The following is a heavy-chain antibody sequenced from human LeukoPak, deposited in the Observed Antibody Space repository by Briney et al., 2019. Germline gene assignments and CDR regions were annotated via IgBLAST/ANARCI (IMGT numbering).Heavy chain of an antibody. J-gene: IGHJ4*02. D-gene: IGHD3-10*01. CDR3: AKSYGSGNYFDS. V-gene: IGHV4-59*01. CDR1: GASLRSYY. CDR2: FYYSGNT. Sequence: SETLSLTCTVSGASLRSYYWSWVRQPPGKGLEWIGYFYYSGNTNYNPSLKSRVTISIETSKNKFSLKLRSVTAADTAVYYCAKSYGSGNYFDSWGQGTLVTVSS.